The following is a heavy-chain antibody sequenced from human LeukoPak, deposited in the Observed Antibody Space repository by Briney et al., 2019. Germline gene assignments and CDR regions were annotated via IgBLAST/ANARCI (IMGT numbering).Heavy chain of an antibody. Sequence: GGSLRLSCAASGFTFSSYSMNWVRQAPGKGLEWVSSISSSSSYIYYEDSVKGRFTISRDNAKNSLYLQMNSLRAEDTAVYYCARDQGIYGDYYYGMDVWGQGTTVTVSS. D-gene: IGHD4-17*01. V-gene: IGHV3-21*01. J-gene: IGHJ6*02. CDR1: GFTFSSYS. CDR2: ISSSSSYI. CDR3: ARDQGIYGDYYYGMDV.